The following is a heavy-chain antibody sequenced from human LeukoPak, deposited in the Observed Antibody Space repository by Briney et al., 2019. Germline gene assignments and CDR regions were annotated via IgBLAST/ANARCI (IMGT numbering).Heavy chain of an antibody. D-gene: IGHD3-10*01. CDR1: GFTFSSYG. Sequence: GGSLRLSCAASGFTFSSYGIHWVRQAPGKGLEWVAFIGYDGTNKYYADSVKGRFTISRDNSKNTLYLQMNSLRAEDTAVYYCAKDIGSYYDYWGQGILVTVSS. CDR3: AKDIGSYYDY. V-gene: IGHV3-30*02. J-gene: IGHJ4*02. CDR2: IGYDGTNK.